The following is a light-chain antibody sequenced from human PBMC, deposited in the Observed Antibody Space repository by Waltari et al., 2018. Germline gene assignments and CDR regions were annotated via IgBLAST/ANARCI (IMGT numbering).Light chain of an antibody. CDR2: RAS. J-gene: IGKJ1*01. V-gene: IGKV3D-15*01. CDR3: HQYNRWPPGT. Sequence: TVVTQSPATLSVSPGERATLSCRTSETIGSGLAWYQQKPGQAPRLLIYRASTRAAGIPDRFSGFGSETEFTLTISSLQSEDSAVYYCHQYNRWPPGTFGQGTKVEI. CDR1: ETIGSG.